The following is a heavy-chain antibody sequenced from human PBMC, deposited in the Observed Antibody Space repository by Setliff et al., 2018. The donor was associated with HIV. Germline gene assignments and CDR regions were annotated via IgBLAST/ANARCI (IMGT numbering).Heavy chain of an antibody. J-gene: IGHJ4*02. CDR3: ARGRMTVPLDY. V-gene: IGHV4-38-2*02. D-gene: IGHD2-2*01. Sequence: SETLSLTCTVSGYSISSRYYWGWIRQPPGKGLEWIGEINQSGNSNYNPSLRSRVTILSDMSKNQFSLKLKSVTTADTAVYYCARGRMTVPLDYWGQGTQVTVSS. CDR1: GYSISSRYY. CDR2: INQSGNS.